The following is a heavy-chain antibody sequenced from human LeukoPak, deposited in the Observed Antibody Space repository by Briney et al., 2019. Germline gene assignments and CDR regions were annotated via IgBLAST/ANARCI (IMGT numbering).Heavy chain of an antibody. V-gene: IGHV4-4*07. Sequence: SETLSFTCTVSGGSISTYYWSWIRQPAGKDLEWIGHIYSSWSTNYNPSLKSRVSISIDTSKNQFSLNLTPGPPANTAVYYCAGGGLGGITAYSNYLFDYWGQGTLVTVSS. CDR2: IYSSWST. D-gene: IGHD4-11*01. CDR1: GGSISTYY. J-gene: IGHJ4*02. CDR3: AGGGLGGITAYSNYLFDY.